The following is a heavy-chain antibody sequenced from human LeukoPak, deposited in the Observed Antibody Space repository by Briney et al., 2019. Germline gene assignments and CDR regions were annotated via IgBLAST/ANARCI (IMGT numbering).Heavy chain of an antibody. J-gene: IGHJ4*02. V-gene: IGHV3-74*01. CDR1: GFTFGSSY. CDR3: ARDVGSSLHS. D-gene: IGHD2-2*01. Sequence: GGSLRLSCAASGFTFGSSYMHWVRQDPGKGRVWVSCISSDGTSTNYADSVKGRFTISRDNPKNTVYLQMNSLRAEDTAVYYCARDVGSSLHSWGQGTLVIVSS. CDR2: ISSDGTST.